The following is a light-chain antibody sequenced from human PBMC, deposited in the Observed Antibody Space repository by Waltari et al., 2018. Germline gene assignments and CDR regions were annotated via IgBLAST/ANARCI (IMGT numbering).Light chain of an antibody. Sequence: QPVLTQPPSMSGALGQKVTIPCTGGSPNFGAGYDVQWYQQFPGTAPKLLIFGNTNRPAGVPGRFSGSRSGTSASLAIAGLQSEDEAVYYCQSFDSSLSASVFGIGTKLTVL. CDR3: QSFDSSLSASV. CDR2: GNT. CDR1: SPNFGAGYD. J-gene: IGLJ3*02. V-gene: IGLV1-40*01.